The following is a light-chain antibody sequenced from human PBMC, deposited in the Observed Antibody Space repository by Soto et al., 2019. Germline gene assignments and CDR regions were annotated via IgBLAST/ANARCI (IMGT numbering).Light chain of an antibody. CDR2: SNN. Sequence: QSVLTQPPSASGTPGQSVTISCSGSSSNIGSNTVNWYQQLPGTAPKLLIYSNNQRPSGVPDRFSGSKSGTSASLAISGLQSEDEAEYYCAAWDDSLKGYALGTANKSPF. CDR3: AAWDDSLKGYA. CDR1: SSNIGSNT. J-gene: IGLJ1*01. V-gene: IGLV1-44*01.